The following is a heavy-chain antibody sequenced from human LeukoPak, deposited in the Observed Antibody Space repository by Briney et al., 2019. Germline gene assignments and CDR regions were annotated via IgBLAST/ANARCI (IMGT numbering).Heavy chain of an antibody. D-gene: IGHD3-10*01. Sequence: GGTLRLSCAASAFTFSSYGMGWVRQAPGKGLDWVSSISGSGAGTYYADSVKGRFTISRDNSKNTLYLQMNSLRVEDTAVYYCAKDRGIISDYWGQGTLVTVSS. V-gene: IGHV3-23*01. CDR1: AFTFSSYG. CDR2: ISGSGAGT. CDR3: AKDRGIISDY. J-gene: IGHJ4*02.